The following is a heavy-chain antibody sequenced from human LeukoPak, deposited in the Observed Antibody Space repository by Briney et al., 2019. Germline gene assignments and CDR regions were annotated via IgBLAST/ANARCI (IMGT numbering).Heavy chain of an antibody. CDR3: AKIKKTRDYYDSSGYYYFDY. V-gene: IGHV3-23*01. CDR1: GFTFSSYA. CDR2: ITGSGSST. J-gene: IGHJ4*02. Sequence: GGFLRLSCAASGFTFSSYAMSWVRQAPGKGLEWVSAITGSGSSTYYADSVKGRFTISRDNSKNTLYLQMNSLRAEDTAVYYCAKIKKTRDYYDSSGYYYFDYWGQGTLVTVSS. D-gene: IGHD3-22*01.